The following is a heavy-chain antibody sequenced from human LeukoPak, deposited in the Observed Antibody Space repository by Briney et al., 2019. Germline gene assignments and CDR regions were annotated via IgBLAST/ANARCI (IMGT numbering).Heavy chain of an antibody. Sequence: GASLILSCAASGFAFNTYSMNWVRQAPGRGLEWVSAINGGSSIIHYADSVKGRFTISRVNAKNSLYLQMNSLRAEDTAVYYCARDVFDDFSLDYWGQGTLVTVSS. D-gene: IGHD3/OR15-3a*01. CDR1: GFAFNTYS. CDR2: INGGSSII. J-gene: IGHJ4*02. CDR3: ARDVFDDFSLDY. V-gene: IGHV3-21*01.